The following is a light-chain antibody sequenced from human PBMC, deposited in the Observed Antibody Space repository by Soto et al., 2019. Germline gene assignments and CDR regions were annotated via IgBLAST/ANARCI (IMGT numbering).Light chain of an antibody. CDR3: QQYGDLPLT. CDR1: QDISNH. J-gene: IGKJ4*01. V-gene: IGKV1-33*01. CDR2: DAS. Sequence: DIQMTQSPSSLSASVGDRVTITCQASQDISNHLNWYQQKPGKAPKLLIVDASSVEAGVPSRFSGSGSGTHFTFTIHSLHAEDIATYFCQQYGDLPLTFGGGTKV.